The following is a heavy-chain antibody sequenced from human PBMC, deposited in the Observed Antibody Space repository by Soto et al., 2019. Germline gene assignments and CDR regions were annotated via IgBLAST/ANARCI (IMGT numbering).Heavy chain of an antibody. CDR3: AREYYGLLTGYYNDH. D-gene: IGHD3-9*01. V-gene: IGHV3-74*01. CDR1: GFPFSSYW. Sequence: EVQLVESGGDSVQPGWSLRLSCAASGFPFSSYWMHWVRHTPGKGLEWVSRISGDGTTIYYADSVTGRFTVSRDNAKNTLSLQMSGLGAEDTAVYYCAREYYGLLTGYYNDHWGQGTLASVSS. CDR2: ISGDGTTI. J-gene: IGHJ4*02.